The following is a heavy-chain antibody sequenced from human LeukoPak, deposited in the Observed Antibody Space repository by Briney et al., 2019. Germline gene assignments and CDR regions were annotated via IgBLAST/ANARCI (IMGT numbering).Heavy chain of an antibody. CDR1: GFTFSSYA. CDR3: AKVGIQRAFDI. D-gene: IGHD6-25*01. Sequence: GGSLRLSCAASGFTFSSYAMHWVRKAPGKGLELVAVISYDGSNKYYADSVKGRFTIARDNSKNTLYLQMNSLRAEDMALYYCAKVGIQRAFDIWGQGTMVTVSS. V-gene: IGHV3-30*04. CDR2: ISYDGSNK. J-gene: IGHJ3*02.